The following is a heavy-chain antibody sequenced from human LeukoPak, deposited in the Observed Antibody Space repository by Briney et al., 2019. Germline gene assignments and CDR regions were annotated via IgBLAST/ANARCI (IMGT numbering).Heavy chain of an antibody. Sequence: PGGSLRLSCAASGFTFSSHSMNWVRQALGKGLEWVSYISSSGSTIYYADSVKGRFTISRDNAKNSLYLQMNSLRAEDTAVYYCARGAYYYEDWGQGTLVTVSS. D-gene: IGHD3-22*01. CDR3: ARGAYYYED. CDR1: GFTFSSHS. V-gene: IGHV3-48*01. CDR2: ISSSGSTI. J-gene: IGHJ4*02.